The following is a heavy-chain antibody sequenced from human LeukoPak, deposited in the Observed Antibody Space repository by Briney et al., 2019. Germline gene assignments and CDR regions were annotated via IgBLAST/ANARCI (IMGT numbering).Heavy chain of an antibody. Sequence: SETLSLTCAVYGGSFSGYYWSWIRQPPGKGLEWIGEINHSGSTNYNPSPKSRVTISVDTSKNQFSLKLSSVTAADTAVYYCAREGTYGAHDAFDIWGQGTMVTVSS. D-gene: IGHD4-17*01. J-gene: IGHJ3*02. V-gene: IGHV4-34*01. CDR3: AREGTYGAHDAFDI. CDR1: GGSFSGYY. CDR2: INHSGST.